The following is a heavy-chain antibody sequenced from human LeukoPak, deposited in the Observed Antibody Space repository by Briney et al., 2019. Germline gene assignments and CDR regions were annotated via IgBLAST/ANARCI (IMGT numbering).Heavy chain of an antibody. CDR1: GGSSNNYY. J-gene: IGHJ4*02. D-gene: IGHD3-22*01. Sequence: PSETLSLTCTVSGGSSNNYYWSWIRQSAGKGLEWIGRIYTSGSTNYNPSLKSRVSMSVDTSKNQFSLRLRSVTAADTAVYYCARESEYYYDTSGYTFDYWGQGILVTVSS. V-gene: IGHV4-4*07. CDR2: IYTSGST. CDR3: ARESEYYYDTSGYTFDY.